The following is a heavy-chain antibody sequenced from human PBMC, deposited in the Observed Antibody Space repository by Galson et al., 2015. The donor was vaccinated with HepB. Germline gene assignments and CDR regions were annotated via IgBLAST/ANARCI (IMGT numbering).Heavy chain of an antibody. CDR3: ARRGDYSNYPDC. J-gene: IGHJ4*02. V-gene: IGHV5-51*03. CDR1: GYSFTSYW. Sequence: QSGAEVKKPGESLKISCKGSGYSFTSYWIGWVRQMPGKGLEWMGIIYPGYSDTRYSPPFQGQVTISADRSICAAYLQWSSLKASGTAMYYCARRGDYSNYPDCWGQGTLVTVSS. CDR2: IYPGYSDT. D-gene: IGHD4-11*01.